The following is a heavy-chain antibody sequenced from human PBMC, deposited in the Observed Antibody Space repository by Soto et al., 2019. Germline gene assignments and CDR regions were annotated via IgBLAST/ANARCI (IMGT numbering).Heavy chain of an antibody. J-gene: IGHJ3*02. CDR3: ATSTWYAFDI. V-gene: IGHV3-21*01. CDR1: GFTFSNSI. D-gene: IGHD6-13*01. CDR2: ISGSSDFL. Sequence: XGSLILSCAASGFTFSNSIINWVRQAPGQGLEWVSSISGSSDFLYYADSVKGRFTISRDTATNSLYLQMNSLRAEDTAVYYCATSTWYAFDIWGQGTMVTVSS.